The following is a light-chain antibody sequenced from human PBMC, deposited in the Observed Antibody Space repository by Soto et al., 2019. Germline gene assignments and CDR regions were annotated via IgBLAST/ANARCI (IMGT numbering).Light chain of an antibody. Sequence: DIQMTQSPSTLSASVGDRFTITCRASQSLSSYLAWYQQKPGRAPKLLIFDASSLERGVPSRFSGSGSGTEFRLTISSLQPDDFATYYCQQYKAFGQGTKVDIK. CDR1: QSLSSY. V-gene: IGKV1-5*01. CDR3: QQYKA. J-gene: IGKJ1*01. CDR2: DAS.